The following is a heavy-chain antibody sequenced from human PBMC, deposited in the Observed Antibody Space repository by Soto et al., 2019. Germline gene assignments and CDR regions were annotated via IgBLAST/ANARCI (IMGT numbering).Heavy chain of an antibody. CDR2: IIPIFGTA. CDR1: GGTFSSYA. CDR3: ARGYCSGGSCYPGHGMDV. Sequence: SVKVSCKASGGTFSSYAISWVRQAPGQGLEWMGGIIPIFGTANYAQKFQGRVTITADESTSTAYMELSSLRSEDTAVYYCARGYCSGGSCYPGHGMDVWGQGTTVTSP. D-gene: IGHD2-15*01. V-gene: IGHV1-69*13. J-gene: IGHJ6*02.